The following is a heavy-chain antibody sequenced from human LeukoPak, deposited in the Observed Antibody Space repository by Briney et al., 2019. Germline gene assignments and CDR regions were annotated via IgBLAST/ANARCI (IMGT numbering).Heavy chain of an antibody. CDR3: ANTYGSGRQNGMDV. V-gene: IGHV1-69*04. D-gene: IGHD3-10*01. CDR1: GYTFIHYG. Sequence: SVKVSCKTSGYTFIHYGISWVRQAPGQGLEWMGRIIPILGIANYAQKFQGRVTITADKSTSTAYMELSSLRSEDTAVYYCANTYGSGRQNGMDVWGQGTTVTVSS. J-gene: IGHJ6*02. CDR2: IIPILGIA.